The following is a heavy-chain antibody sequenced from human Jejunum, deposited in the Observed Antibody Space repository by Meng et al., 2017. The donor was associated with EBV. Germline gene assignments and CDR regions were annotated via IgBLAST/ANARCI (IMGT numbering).Heavy chain of an antibody. V-gene: IGHV1-8*01. CDR3: ARVGNPGDEYFQP. CDR1: GHTVTGYD. Sequence: HVQLVPGGAGVKTLGALGKYTWQDTGHTVTGYDINWVRYVTGQGLEWIGWTNVISGNTGYEQKFQGRINMTRDTSILKAYRELSSLRSDETAVYYCARVGNPGDEYFQPWGQGTLVTVSS. D-gene: IGHD1-14*01. CDR2: TNVISGNT. J-gene: IGHJ1*01.